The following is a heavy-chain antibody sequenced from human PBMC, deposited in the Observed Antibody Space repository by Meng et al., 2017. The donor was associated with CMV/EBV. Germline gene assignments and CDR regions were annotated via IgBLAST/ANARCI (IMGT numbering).Heavy chain of an antibody. Sequence: TSYYMHWVRQAPGQGLEWMGIINPSGGSTSYAQKFQGRVTMTRDTSTSTAYMELSSLRSEDTAVYYCARDNCDCGGDCYSPSDAFDIWGQGTMVTVSS. CDR3: ARDNCDCGGDCYSPSDAFDI. V-gene: IGHV1-46*01. J-gene: IGHJ3*02. CDR1: TSYY. D-gene: IGHD2-21*01. CDR2: INPSGGST.